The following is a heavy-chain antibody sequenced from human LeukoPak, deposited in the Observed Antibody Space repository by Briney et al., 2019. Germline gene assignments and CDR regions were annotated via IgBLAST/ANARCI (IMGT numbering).Heavy chain of an antibody. J-gene: IGHJ4*02. D-gene: IGHD6-13*01. Sequence: PGGSLRLSCAAPGITFSSYAMTWVRRAPGKGLERVSAISGSGVNTYYADSVKGRFTISRDNSKKTVYLQMNSLRAEDTAVFYCARSRYSNSWLFDYWGQGTLVTVSS. CDR2: ISGSGVNT. CDR3: ARSRYSNSWLFDY. CDR1: GITFSSYA. V-gene: IGHV3-23*01.